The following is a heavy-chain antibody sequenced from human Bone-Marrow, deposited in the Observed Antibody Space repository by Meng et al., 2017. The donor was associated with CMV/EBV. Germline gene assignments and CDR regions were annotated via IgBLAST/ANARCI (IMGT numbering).Heavy chain of an antibody. V-gene: IGHV3-53*01. J-gene: IGHJ4*01. D-gene: IGHD1-1*01. CDR1: GFTVSSNY. CDR3: ARDTSWNDRVD. CDR2: IYSGGST. Sequence: GGSLRLSCAASGFTVSSNYMSWVRQAPGKGLEWVSVIYSGGSTYYADSVKGRFTISRDKSKNTLHLQMNSLRAEDTAVYYCARDTSWNDRVDRGQGTLVTVSS.